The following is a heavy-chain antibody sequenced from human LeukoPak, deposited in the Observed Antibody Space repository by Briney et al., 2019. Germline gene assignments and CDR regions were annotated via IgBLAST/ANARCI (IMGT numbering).Heavy chain of an antibody. V-gene: IGHV3-21*01. CDR1: GFTFSSYA. CDR3: ARDSGYEDY. D-gene: IGHD5-12*01. CDR2: ISSASTYI. Sequence: GGSLRLSCAASGFTFSSYAMHWVRQSPGKGLEWVSSISSASTYIYYADSVKGRFTISRDNAKHSLFLQMNSLRDEDTAVYYCARDSGYEDYWGQGTLVTVSS. J-gene: IGHJ4*02.